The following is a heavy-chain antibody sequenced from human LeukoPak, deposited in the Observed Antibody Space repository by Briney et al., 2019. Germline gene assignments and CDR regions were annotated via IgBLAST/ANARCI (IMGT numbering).Heavy chain of an antibody. V-gene: IGHV4-31*03. CDR3: ARELLYSSGWYGGIDP. CDR1: GGSISSGGYY. Sequence: SQTLSPTCTVSGGSISSGGYYWSWIRQHPGKGLEWIGYIYYSGSTNYNPSLKSRVTISVDTSKNQFSLKLSSVTAADTAVYYCARELLYSSGWYGGIDPWGQGTLVTVSS. CDR2: IYYSGST. J-gene: IGHJ5*02. D-gene: IGHD6-19*01.